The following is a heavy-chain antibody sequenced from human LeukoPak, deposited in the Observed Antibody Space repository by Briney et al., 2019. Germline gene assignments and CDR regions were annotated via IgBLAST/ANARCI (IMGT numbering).Heavy chain of an antibody. Sequence: ASVKVSCKASGGTFSSYAISWVRQAPGQGLEWMGWMNPNSGNTGYTQKFQGRVTMTRDTSTSTVYMELSSLRSEDTAVYYCARDLRSGSYGEYTPAGTAGWGQGTLVTVSS. CDR3: ARDLRSGSYGEYTPAGTAG. CDR2: MNPNSGNT. J-gene: IGHJ4*02. V-gene: IGHV1-8*02. CDR1: GGTFSSYA. D-gene: IGHD4-17*01.